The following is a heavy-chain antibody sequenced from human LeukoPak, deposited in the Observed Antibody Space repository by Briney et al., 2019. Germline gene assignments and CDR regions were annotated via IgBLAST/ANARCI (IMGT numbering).Heavy chain of an antibody. V-gene: IGHV3-23*01. CDR1: GFTFSSYA. Sequence: GGSLRLSCAASGFTFSSYAMSWVRQAPGKGLEWVSAISGSGGNTYYADSVKGRFTISRDNSKNTLYLQMNSLRAEDTAVYYCARGRNDILTGYPFDYWGQGTLVTVSS. CDR2: ISGSGGNT. J-gene: IGHJ4*02. CDR3: ARGRNDILTGYPFDY. D-gene: IGHD3-9*01.